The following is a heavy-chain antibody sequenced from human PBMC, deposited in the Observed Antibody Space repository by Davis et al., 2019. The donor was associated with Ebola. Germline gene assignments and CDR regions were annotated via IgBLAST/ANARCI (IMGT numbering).Heavy chain of an antibody. Sequence: GGSLRLSCAASGFVFRNYVMSWVRQAPGKGLVWVSRINNIGSTTNYADSVKGRFTISRDNSKNSLYLQMSSLRVEDTAVYFCVTGANPCDFWGQGTLVTVSS. V-gene: IGHV3-23*01. D-gene: IGHD4/OR15-4a*01. CDR3: VTGANPCDF. J-gene: IGHJ4*02. CDR2: INNIGSTT. CDR1: GFVFRNYV.